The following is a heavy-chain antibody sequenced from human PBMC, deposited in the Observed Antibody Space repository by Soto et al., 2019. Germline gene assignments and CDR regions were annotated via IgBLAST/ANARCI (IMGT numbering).Heavy chain of an antibody. CDR2: INPDSGAT. CDR1: GYSFTGYY. CDR3: ARGVYGTGGYPLPYLDY. Sequence: HEHLVQSGAEVKRPGASLKVSCKASGYSFTGYYIHWVRQAPGQGLEWMGWINPDSGATNYAQNFQGRVTLTSDTSMSTASMDLTSLTSDDTAVYYCARGVYGTGGYPLPYLDYWGQGTLVIVSS. J-gene: IGHJ4*02. D-gene: IGHD2-8*02. V-gene: IGHV1-2*02.